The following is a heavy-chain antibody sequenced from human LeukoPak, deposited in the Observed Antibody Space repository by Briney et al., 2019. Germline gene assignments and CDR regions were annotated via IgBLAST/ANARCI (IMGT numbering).Heavy chain of an antibody. CDR1: GGSTSSYY. Sequence: SETLSLTCTVSGGSTSSYYWSWIRQPAGKGLEWIGRIYTSGSTNYNPSLKSRVTMSVDTSKNQFSLKLSSVTAADTAVYYCASGSDYYYYMDVWGKGTTVTVSS. CDR3: ASGSDYYYYMDV. CDR2: IYTSGST. D-gene: IGHD3-10*01. V-gene: IGHV4-4*07. J-gene: IGHJ6*03.